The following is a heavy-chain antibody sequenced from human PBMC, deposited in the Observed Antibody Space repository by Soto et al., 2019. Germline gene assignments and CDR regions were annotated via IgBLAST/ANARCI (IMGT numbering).Heavy chain of an antibody. CDR3: ARAVRWFGELEYFDY. CDR1: GFTFSSYW. CDR2: INSDGSST. V-gene: IGHV3-74*01. J-gene: IGHJ4*02. Sequence: GGSLRLSCAASGFTFSSYWMHWVRQAPGKGLVWVSRINSDGSSTSYAESVKGRFTISRDNAKNTLYLQMNSLRAEDTAVYYCARAVRWFGELEYFDYWGQGTLVTVSS. D-gene: IGHD3-10*01.